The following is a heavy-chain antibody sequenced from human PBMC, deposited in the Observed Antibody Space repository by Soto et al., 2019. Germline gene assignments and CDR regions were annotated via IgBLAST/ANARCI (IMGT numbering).Heavy chain of an antibody. J-gene: IGHJ4*02. V-gene: IGHV1-18*01. D-gene: IGHD2-8*01. CDR3: AREPNYSDY. CDR1: GYTFTSYG. CDR2: ISAYNGNT. Sequence: QVQLVQSGAEAKKPGASVRVSCKGSGYTFTSYGISWARQTPGQGLVWMGWISAYNGNTKYAQKLQGRVTMTTDTTTSTADMELRSLRSADTAVYYWAREPNYSDYWGQGTLVTAAS.